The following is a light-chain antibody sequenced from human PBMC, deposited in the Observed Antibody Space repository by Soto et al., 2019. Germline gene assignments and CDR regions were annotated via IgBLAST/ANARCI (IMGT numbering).Light chain of an antibody. V-gene: IGKV1-5*03. J-gene: IGKJ2*01. CDR1: QSISSW. CDR2: KAS. Sequence: DIQMTQSPSTLSASVGDRVTITCRASQSISSWLAWYQQKPGKAPKLLICKASSLESGVPSRFSGSGSGTEFTLTISSLQPDDFATYYCQQYDRWYTFGQGTKVDIK. CDR3: QQYDRWYT.